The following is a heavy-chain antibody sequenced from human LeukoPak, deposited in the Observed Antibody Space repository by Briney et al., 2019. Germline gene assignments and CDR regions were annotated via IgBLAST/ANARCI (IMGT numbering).Heavy chain of an antibody. CDR1: GGSISSYY. CDR2: ISSSGSTI. Sequence: KASETLSLTCTVSGGSISSYYWSWIRQAPGKGLEWVSYISSSGSTIYYADSVKGRFTISRDNAKNSLYLQMNSLRAEDTAVYYCARVSGSGWFLNWFDPWGQGTLVTVSS. V-gene: IGHV3-11*01. CDR3: ARVSGSGWFLNWFDP. D-gene: IGHD6-19*01. J-gene: IGHJ5*02.